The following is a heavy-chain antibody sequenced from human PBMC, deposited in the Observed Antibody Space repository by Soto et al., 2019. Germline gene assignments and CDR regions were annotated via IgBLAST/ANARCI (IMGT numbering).Heavy chain of an antibody. CDR2: IWYDGSNK. D-gene: IGHD3-10*01. CDR3: ARSCQFVRGVDY. CDR1: GFTFSSYG. V-gene: IGHV3-33*01. Sequence: QVQLVESGGGVVQTGRSPRLSCAASGFTFSSYGMHWVRQATGKGQEWVAVIWYDGSNKYYADSVKGRFTITRDNSKSTLYLQMTSQRTEDTAVYYGARSCQFVRGVDYWGQGTRVTVSS. J-gene: IGHJ4*02.